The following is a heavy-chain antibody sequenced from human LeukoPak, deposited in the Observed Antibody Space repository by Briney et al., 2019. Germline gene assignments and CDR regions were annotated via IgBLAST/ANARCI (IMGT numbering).Heavy chain of an antibody. CDR1: RFTFSSYS. V-gene: IGHV3-21*01. CDR2: ISSSISYI. CDR3: ARVARGNLPSSYCGGDCYWTTMNYYYMDV. Sequence: PGGSLRLSCAASRFTFSSYSMNWVRQDPGKGLEWVSSISSSISYIYYADSVKARFTISRDNAKNSLYLQMNSLRAEDTAVYYCARVARGNLPSSYCGGDCYWTTMNYYYMDVWGKGTTVTISS. J-gene: IGHJ6*03. D-gene: IGHD2-21*02.